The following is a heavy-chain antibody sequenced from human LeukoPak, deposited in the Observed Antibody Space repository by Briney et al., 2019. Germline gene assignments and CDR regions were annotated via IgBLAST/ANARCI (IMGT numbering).Heavy chain of an antibody. CDR3: AELGITMIGGV. V-gene: IGHV3-21*01. CDR2: MTSSSSYI. D-gene: IGHD3-10*02. CDR1: GLTLSIHS. Sequence: GRSRSLSCAVSGLTLSIHSMSWARQDPGMGLARAPSMTSSSSYIYYADSVKGRFTISRDNAKNSLYLEMNSLRAEDTAAYYCAELGITMIGGVWGKGTTVTISS. J-gene: IGHJ6*04.